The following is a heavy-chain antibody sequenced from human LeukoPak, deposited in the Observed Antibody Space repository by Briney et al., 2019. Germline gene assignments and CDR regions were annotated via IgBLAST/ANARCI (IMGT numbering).Heavy chain of an antibody. Sequence: SETLSLTCAVSGGSISSGGYYWSWIRQPPGKGLEWIGYIYHSGSTYYNPSLKSRVTISVDRSKNQFSLKLSSVTAADTAVYYCARDRVGGRYFDWLLDDAFDIWGQGTMVTVSS. CDR1: GGSISSGGYY. J-gene: IGHJ3*02. CDR2: IYHSGST. CDR3: ARDRVGGRYFDWLLDDAFDI. V-gene: IGHV4-30-2*01. D-gene: IGHD3-9*01.